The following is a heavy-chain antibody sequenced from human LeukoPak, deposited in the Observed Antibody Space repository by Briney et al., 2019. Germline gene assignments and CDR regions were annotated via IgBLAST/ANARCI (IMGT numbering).Heavy chain of an antibody. CDR3: ARDPYYYDSSGYGGGFDY. CDR2: IKQDGSEK. J-gene: IGHJ4*02. D-gene: IGHD3-22*01. V-gene: IGHV3-7*01. CDR1: GFTFSSYW. Sequence: GGSLRLSCAASGFTFSSYWMSWVRQAPGKGLEWVANIKQDGSEKYYVDSVKGRFTISRDNAKNSLYLQMNSLRAEDTAVYYCARDPYYYDSSGYGGGFDYWGQGTLVTVSS.